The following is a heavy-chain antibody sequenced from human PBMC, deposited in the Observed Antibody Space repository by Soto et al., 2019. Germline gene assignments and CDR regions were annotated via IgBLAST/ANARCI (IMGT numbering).Heavy chain of an antibody. D-gene: IGHD3-9*01. CDR3: TTDTYYDILTGYFVRYYMDV. J-gene: IGHJ6*03. V-gene: IGHV3-15*01. CDR1: GFTFSNAW. Sequence: GGSLRLSCAASGFTFSNAWMSWVRQAPGKGLEWVGRIKSKTDGGTTDYAAPVKGRFTISRDDSKNTLYLQMNSLKTEDTAVYYCTTDTYYDILTGYFVRYYMDVWGKGTTVTVSS. CDR2: IKSKTDGGTT.